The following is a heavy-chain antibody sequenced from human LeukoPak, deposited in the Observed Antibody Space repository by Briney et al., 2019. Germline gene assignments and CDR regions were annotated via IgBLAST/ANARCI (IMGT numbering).Heavy chain of an antibody. CDR1: GFSFSSYS. V-gene: IGHV3-48*04. J-gene: IGHJ6*02. D-gene: IGHD3-10*01. CDR2: ISHTGSTM. CDR3: AIPPLSGTGSSRPLAGMDV. Sequence: GGSLRLSCAASGFSFSSYSMNWVRQAPGKGLEWVSYISHTGSTMSYADSVKGRFTNSRDNARNSLYLQMNSLRAEDTAVYYCAIPPLSGTGSSRPLAGMDVWGQGTTVTVSS.